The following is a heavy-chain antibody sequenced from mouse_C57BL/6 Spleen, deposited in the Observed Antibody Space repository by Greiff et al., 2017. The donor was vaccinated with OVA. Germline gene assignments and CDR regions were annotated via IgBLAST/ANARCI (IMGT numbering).Heavy chain of an antibody. CDR3: ARDYYGSSFFDY. Sequence: QVQLQHSGPELVKPGASVKISCKASGYAFSSSWMNWVKQRPGKGLEWIGRIYPGDGDTNYNGKFKGKATLTADKSSSTAYMQLSSLTSEDSAVYCCARDYYGSSFFDYWGQGTTLTVSS. CDR1: GYAFSSSW. V-gene: IGHV1-82*01. J-gene: IGHJ2*01. D-gene: IGHD1-1*01. CDR2: IYPGDGDT.